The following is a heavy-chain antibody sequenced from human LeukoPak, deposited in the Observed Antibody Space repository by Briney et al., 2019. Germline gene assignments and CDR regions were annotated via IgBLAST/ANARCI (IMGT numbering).Heavy chain of an antibody. J-gene: IGHJ4*02. D-gene: IGHD2-2*01. Sequence: PGGSLRLSCAASGFIFSRYAMSWVRQAPGKGLEWVSAISGSGGSTYYADSVKGRFTISRDNSKNTLYLQMNSLRAEDTAVYYCAKGPDIVVVPAAIWGQGTLVTVSS. CDR2: ISGSGGST. V-gene: IGHV3-23*01. CDR3: AKGPDIVVVPAAI. CDR1: GFIFSRYA.